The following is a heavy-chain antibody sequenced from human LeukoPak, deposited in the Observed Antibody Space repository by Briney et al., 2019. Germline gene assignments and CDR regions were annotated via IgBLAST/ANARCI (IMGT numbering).Heavy chain of an antibody. CDR3: AKRGVVIRVILVGFHKEAYYFDS. J-gene: IGHJ4*02. Sequence: GGSQRLSCAVSGITISNYGMSWVRQAPGKGLEWVAGISGSGGGTTYADSVKGRFTISRDNPKNTLYLQMNSLRAEDTAVYFCAKRGVVIRVILVGFHKEAYYFDSWGQGALVTVSS. CDR1: GITISNYG. V-gene: IGHV3-23*01. CDR2: ISGSGGGT. D-gene: IGHD3-22*01.